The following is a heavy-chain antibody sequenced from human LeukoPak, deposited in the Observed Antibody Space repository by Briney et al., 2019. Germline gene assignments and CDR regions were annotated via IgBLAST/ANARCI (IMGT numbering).Heavy chain of an antibody. CDR2: ISSSSSYI. V-gene: IGHV3-21*01. CDR1: GFTFSSYS. Sequence: PGGSLRLSCAASGFTFSSYSMNWVRQAPGKGLEWVSSISSSSSYIYYADSVKGRFTISRDNAKNSLYLQMNSLRAEDTAVYYCATGRTYYYDSSGYRFSGDEYFQHWGQGTLVTVSS. CDR3: ATGRTYYYDSSGYRFSGDEYFQH. D-gene: IGHD3-22*01. J-gene: IGHJ1*01.